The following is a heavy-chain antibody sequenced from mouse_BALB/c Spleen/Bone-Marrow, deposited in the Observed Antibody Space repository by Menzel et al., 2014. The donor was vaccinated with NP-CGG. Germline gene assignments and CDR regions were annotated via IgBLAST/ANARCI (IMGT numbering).Heavy chain of an antibody. D-gene: IGHD2-10*02. V-gene: IGHV14-3*02. CDR2: IDPANGNT. CDR3: ARGIFLYGNFLLDY. CDR1: GFNIKDTY. J-gene: IGHJ4*01. Sequence: VHVKQSGAELVKPGASVKLSCTASGFNIKDTYMHWVKQRPEQGLEWIGRIDPANGNTKYDPKFQGKATITADTSSNTAYLQPSSLTSEDTAVYYCARGIFLYGNFLLDYWGQGTSVTVSS.